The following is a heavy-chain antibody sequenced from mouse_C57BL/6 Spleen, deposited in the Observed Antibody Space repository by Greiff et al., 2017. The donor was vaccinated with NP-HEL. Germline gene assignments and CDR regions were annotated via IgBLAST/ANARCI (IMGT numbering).Heavy chain of an antibody. CDR3: ARGGYGSIYVYAMDY. D-gene: IGHD1-1*01. V-gene: IGHV1-80*01. CDR2: IYPGDGDT. CDR1: GYAFSSYW. Sequence: QVQLQQSGAELVKPGASVKISCKASGYAFSSYWMNWVKQRPGKGLEWIGQIYPGDGDTNYNGKFKGKATLTADKSSSTAYMQLSSLTSEDSAVYFCARGGYGSIYVYAMDYWGQGTSVTVSS. J-gene: IGHJ4*01.